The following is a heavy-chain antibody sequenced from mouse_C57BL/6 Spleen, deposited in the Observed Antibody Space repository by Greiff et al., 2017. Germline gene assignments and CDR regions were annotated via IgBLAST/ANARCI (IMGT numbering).Heavy chain of an antibody. J-gene: IGHJ4*01. CDR3: ARDGYYDAMDY. CDR2: IYPGSGST. CDR1: GYTFTSYW. Sequence: VQLQQPGAELVKPGASVKMSSKASGYTFTSYWITWVKQRPGQGLEWIGDIYPGSGSTNYNEKFKSKATLTVDTSSSTAYMQLSSLTSEDSAVYYCARDGYYDAMDYWGQGTSVTVSS. V-gene: IGHV1-55*01. D-gene: IGHD2-3*01.